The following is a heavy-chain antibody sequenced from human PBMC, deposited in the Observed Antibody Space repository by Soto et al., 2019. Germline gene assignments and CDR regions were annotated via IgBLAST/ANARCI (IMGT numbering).Heavy chain of an antibody. CDR3: ARDARNADYDY. CDR1: GFTLSSHA. CDR2: IHSIRSII. V-gene: IGHV3-48*02. D-gene: IGHD3-16*01. J-gene: IGHJ4*02. Sequence: EVQLVESGGGMVQPGGSLRLSCAVAGFTLSSHAMNWVRQAPGKGLEWVAYIHSIRSIIYYADSVKGRFTISRDNAKNSLYLQMASLRDEDTALYYCARDARNADYDYWGQGTLVTVSS.